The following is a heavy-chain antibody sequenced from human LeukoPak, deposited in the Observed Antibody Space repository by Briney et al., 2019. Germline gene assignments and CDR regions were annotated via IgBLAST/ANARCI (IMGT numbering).Heavy chain of an antibody. Sequence: GGSLRLSCAASGFTFSSYAMHWVRQAPGKGLEWVAVISYDGSNKYYADSVKGRFTISRDYSKNTLYLQMNSLRAEDTAVYYCARDAGGSYSDYWGQGTLVTVSS. V-gene: IGHV3-30-3*01. J-gene: IGHJ4*02. CDR3: ARDAGGSYSDY. D-gene: IGHD1-26*01. CDR1: GFTFSSYA. CDR2: ISYDGSNK.